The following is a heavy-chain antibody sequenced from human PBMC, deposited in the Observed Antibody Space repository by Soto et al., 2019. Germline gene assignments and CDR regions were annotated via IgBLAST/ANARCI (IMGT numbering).Heavy chain of an antibody. Sequence: QVPLVQSGAEVKKPGASVKVSCKASGYTFTSYGISWVRQAPGQGLEWMGWISAYNGNTNYAQKLQGRVTMTTDTSTSTAYMELRSLRSDDTAVYYCARTPLSGSSSDLFDYWGQGTLVTVSS. J-gene: IGHJ4*02. D-gene: IGHD6-13*01. V-gene: IGHV1-18*01. CDR3: ARTPLSGSSSDLFDY. CDR1: GYTFTSYG. CDR2: ISAYNGNT.